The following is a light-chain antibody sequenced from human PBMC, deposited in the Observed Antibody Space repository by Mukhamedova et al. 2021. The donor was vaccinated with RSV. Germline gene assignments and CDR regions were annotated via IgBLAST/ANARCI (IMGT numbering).Light chain of an antibody. Sequence: RSANFAWYQQKPGQAPRLLIYGASARAPGIPDGFSGSGSGTDFTLSMSRLEPEDFAVYYCQQYTTSPPTLTFGGGTKVELK. V-gene: IGKV3-20*01. CDR1: RSAN. J-gene: IGKJ4*01. CDR2: GAS. CDR3: QQYTTSPPTLT.